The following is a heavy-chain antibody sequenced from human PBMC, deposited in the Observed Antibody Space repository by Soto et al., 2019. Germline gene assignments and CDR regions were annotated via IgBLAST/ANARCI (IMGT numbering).Heavy chain of an antibody. D-gene: IGHD2-15*01. CDR2: ISLQNGDT. J-gene: IGHJ4*02. Sequence: LVQSGAEVKKPGASVKVSCKASGFTFTTYGISWMRQAPGQGPEWMGWISLQNGDTKFAQKFQGRVTMTTDSSTNPAHMELRNLRSDDTAVYYCARDERYCTGGSCYSEFYFHFWGQGTLVTVSS. CDR1: GFTFTTYG. V-gene: IGHV1-18*04. CDR3: ARDERYCTGGSCYSEFYFHF.